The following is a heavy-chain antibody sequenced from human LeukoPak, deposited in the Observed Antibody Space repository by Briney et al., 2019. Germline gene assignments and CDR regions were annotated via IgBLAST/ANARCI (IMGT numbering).Heavy chain of an antibody. D-gene: IGHD6-19*01. CDR1: GYTFTSYD. CDR2: MNPNSGNT. J-gene: IGHJ6*02. V-gene: IGHV1-8*01. Sequence: GASVTVSCTASGYTFTSYDINWVRQATGQGLEWMGWMNPNSGNTGYVQKFQGRVTMTRNTSISTAYMELSSLRSEDTAVYYCARWGWGTGGWYYYYYYGMDVWGQGTTVTVSS. CDR3: ARWGWGTGGWYYYYYYGMDV.